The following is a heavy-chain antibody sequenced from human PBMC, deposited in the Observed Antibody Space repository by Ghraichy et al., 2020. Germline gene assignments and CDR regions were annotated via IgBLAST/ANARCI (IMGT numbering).Heavy chain of an antibody. CDR1: GGSISSSSYY. Sequence: SETLSLTCTVSGGSISSSSYYWGWIRQPPGKGLEWIGSIYYSGSTYYNPSLKSLVTISVDTSKNQFSLKLSSVTAADTAVYYCARQYGGNSFYYYYGMDVWGQGTTVTVSS. D-gene: IGHD4-23*01. V-gene: IGHV4-39*01. J-gene: IGHJ6*02. CDR3: ARQYGGNSFYYYYGMDV. CDR2: IYYSGST.